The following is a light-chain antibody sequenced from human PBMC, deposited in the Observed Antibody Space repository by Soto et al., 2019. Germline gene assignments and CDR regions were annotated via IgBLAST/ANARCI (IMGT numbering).Light chain of an antibody. CDR3: QQYNSDSRT. CDR1: QSISRTY. V-gene: IGKV3-20*01. Sequence: EIVLTQSPGTLSLSPVERATLSCRASQSISRTYLTWYQQKPGKAPKLLIYDASRRASGIPARFSGSGSGTDFTLTISSLQPDDFATYYCQQYNSDSRTFGQGTKVDIK. CDR2: DAS. J-gene: IGKJ1*01.